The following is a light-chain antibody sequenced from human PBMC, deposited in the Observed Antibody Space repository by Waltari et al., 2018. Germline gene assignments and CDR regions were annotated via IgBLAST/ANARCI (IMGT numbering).Light chain of an antibody. Sequence: DFQMTQSPSSLSASVGDRVTITCRASRSIDTYLNWYHQKPGKAPDLLIFAASHLQGGVPSRFSGSGSGTDFTLTINGVQPEDFATYYCQQSLSIPFTFDQGTRLEIK. CDR2: AAS. CDR3: QQSLSIPFT. CDR1: RSIDTY. J-gene: IGKJ5*01. V-gene: IGKV1-39*01.